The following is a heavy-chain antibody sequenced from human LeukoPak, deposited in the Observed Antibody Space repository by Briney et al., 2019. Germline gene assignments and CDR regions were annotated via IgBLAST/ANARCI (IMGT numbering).Heavy chain of an antibody. J-gene: IGHJ5*02. V-gene: IGHV5-51*01. CDR3: ARLTDYYDSSGYYRNYNWFDP. CDR1: GYSFINYW. Sequence: GESLKISCKGSGYSFINYWIAWVRQMPGQDLEWMGIIYPGDSDTKYSPSFQGQVTISVDKFINTAYLQWSSLTASDTAMYYCARLTDYYDSSGYYRNYNWFDPWGQGTLVTVSS. D-gene: IGHD3-22*01. CDR2: IYPGDSDT.